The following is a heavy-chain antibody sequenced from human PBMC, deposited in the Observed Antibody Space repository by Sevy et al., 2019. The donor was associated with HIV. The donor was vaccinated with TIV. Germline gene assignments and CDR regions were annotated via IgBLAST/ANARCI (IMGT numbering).Heavy chain of an antibody. CDR1: GDSISSYY. CDR3: ARASGQSTSSHYFDF. D-gene: IGHD6-6*01. J-gene: IGHJ4*02. Sequence: SETLSLTCTVSGDSISSYYWSWMRQPPGKGLEWIGYIHYSGGTNYNAALKSRVTISVDTSKIQLSLTLNSVTAADTAEYFCARASGQSTSSHYFDFWGQGTLVTVSS. CDR2: IHYSGGT. V-gene: IGHV4-59*01.